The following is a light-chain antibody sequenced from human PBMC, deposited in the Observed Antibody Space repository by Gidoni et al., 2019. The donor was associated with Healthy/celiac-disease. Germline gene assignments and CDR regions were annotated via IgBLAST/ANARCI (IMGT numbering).Light chain of an antibody. J-gene: IGLJ2*01. V-gene: IGLV1-44*01. CDR1: SSHIGSNP. CDR3: AAWDDSLNAL. CDR2: SIN. Sequence: QSVLTQPPSASGTPGQRVTISCSGSSSHIGSNPVNWYQQLPGTAPKLLIYSINQRPSGVPDRFSGSKSGTPASLAISGLQSEDEADYYCAAWDDSLNALFGGGTKLTVL.